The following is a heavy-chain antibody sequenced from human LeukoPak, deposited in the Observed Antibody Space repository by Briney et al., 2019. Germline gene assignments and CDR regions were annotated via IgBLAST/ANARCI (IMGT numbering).Heavy chain of an antibody. V-gene: IGHV3-30*18. D-gene: IGHD6-13*01. J-gene: IGHJ4*02. Sequence: GGSLRLSCAASGFIFNNYGMHWVRQAPGKGLEWVAVISYDGSNKYYADSVKGRFTISRDNSKNTLYLQMNSLRAEDTAVYYCAKGGYSSSWLTCAYWGQGTLVTVSS. CDR3: AKGGYSSSWLTCAY. CDR2: ISYDGSNK. CDR1: GFIFNNYG.